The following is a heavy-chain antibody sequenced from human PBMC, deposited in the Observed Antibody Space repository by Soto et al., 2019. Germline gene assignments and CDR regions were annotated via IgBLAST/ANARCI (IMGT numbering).Heavy chain of an antibody. D-gene: IGHD2-2*01. CDR1: GFTFSSYG. Sequence: GGSLRLSCAASGFTFSSYGMHWVRQAPGKGLEWVAVISYDGSNKYYADSVKGRFTISRDNSKNTLYLQMNSLRAEDTAVYYCAREGEYCSSTSCYPLFDYWGQGTLVTVSS. V-gene: IGHV3-30*03. J-gene: IGHJ4*02. CDR2: ISYDGSNK. CDR3: AREGEYCSSTSCYPLFDY.